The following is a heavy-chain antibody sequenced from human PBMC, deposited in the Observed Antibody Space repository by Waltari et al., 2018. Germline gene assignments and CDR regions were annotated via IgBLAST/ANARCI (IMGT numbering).Heavy chain of an antibody. CDR1: GGTFSSYA. CDR3: ARDFKLEFPLRPPAPPYGMDV. D-gene: IGHD3-3*01. Sequence: QVQLVQSGAEVKKPGSSVKVSCKASGGTFSSYAISWVRQAPGHGLEWMGIINPSGGSTSYAQKFQGRVTMTRDTSTSTVYMELSSLRSEDTAVYYCARDFKLEFPLRPPAPPYGMDVWGQGTTVTVSS. J-gene: IGHJ6*02. V-gene: IGHV1-46*01. CDR2: INPSGGST.